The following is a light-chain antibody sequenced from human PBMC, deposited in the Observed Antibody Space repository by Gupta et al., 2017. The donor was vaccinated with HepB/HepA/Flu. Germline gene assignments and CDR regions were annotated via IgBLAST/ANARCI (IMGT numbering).Light chain of an antibody. CDR2: EVS. CDR3: SSFTSGSTLLV. CDR1: SSDVGSFNR. Sequence: QSALTQPPSVSGSPGQSVTLSCTGTSSDVGSFNRVSWYQQPQGTAPKLMIYEVSNRPSGVADRFSGSKSGNTASLTISGLQAEDEADYYCSSFTSGSTLLVFGGGTKLTVL. V-gene: IGLV2-18*02. J-gene: IGLJ2*01.